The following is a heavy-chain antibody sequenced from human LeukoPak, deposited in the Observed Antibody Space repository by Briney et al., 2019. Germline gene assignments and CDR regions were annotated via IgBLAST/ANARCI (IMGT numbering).Heavy chain of an antibody. CDR2: INGDRSTT. CDR1: GFTFSSYW. J-gene: IGHJ4*02. D-gene: IGHD4-17*01. CDR3: AKIGDNYGLLT. V-gene: IGHV3-74*01. Sequence: PGGSLRLSCAASGFTFSSYWMHWVRQAPRKGLVWVSRINGDRSTTSYADSVKGRFTISRDNSKNTLYLQMNSLRGEDTAVYFCAKIGDNYGLLTWGQGTLVTVSS.